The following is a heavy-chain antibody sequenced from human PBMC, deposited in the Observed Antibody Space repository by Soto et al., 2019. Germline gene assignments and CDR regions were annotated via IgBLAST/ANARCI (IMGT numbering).Heavy chain of an antibody. J-gene: IGHJ4*02. CDR2: ISYDGSNK. Sequence: GGFLRLPCAAYGLPFSSYGMHLVRHAPGKGLEWVAVISYDGSNKYYADSVKGRFTISRDNSKNTLYLQMNSLRAEDTAVYYCAKVIVGATVDYWGQGTLVTFSS. D-gene: IGHD1-26*01. CDR1: GLPFSSYG. V-gene: IGHV3-30*18. CDR3: AKVIVGATVDY.